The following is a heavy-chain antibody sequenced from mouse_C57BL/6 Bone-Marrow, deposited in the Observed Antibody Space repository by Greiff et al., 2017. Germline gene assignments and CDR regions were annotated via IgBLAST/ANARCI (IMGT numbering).Heavy chain of an antibody. D-gene: IGHD2-1*01. V-gene: IGHV14-4*01. CDR1: GFNIKDDY. J-gene: IGHJ4*01. CDR3: TPIYHGGDY. CDR2: IDPENGDT. Sequence: DVKLVESGAELVRPGASVKLSCTASGFNIKDDYMHWVKQRPEQGLEWIGWIDPENGDTEYASKFQGKATITADTSSNTAYLQLSSLTSEDTAVYYCTPIYHGGDYWGQGTSVTVSS.